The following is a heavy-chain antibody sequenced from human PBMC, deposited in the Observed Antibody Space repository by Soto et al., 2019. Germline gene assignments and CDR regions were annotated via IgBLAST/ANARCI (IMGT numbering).Heavy chain of an antibody. V-gene: IGHV3-23*01. CDR1: GFTFSSYA. J-gene: IGHJ4*02. D-gene: IGHD6-13*01. Sequence: PGGSLRLSXAASGFTFSSYAMSWVRQAPGKGLEWVSAISGSGGSTYYADSVKGRFTISRDNSKNTLYLQMNSLRAEDTAVYYCAKGIYSSSWNYFDYWGQGTLVTVSS. CDR3: AKGIYSSSWNYFDY. CDR2: ISGSGGST.